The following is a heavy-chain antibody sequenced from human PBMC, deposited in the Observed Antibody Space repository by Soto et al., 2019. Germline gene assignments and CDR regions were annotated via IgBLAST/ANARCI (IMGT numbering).Heavy chain of an antibody. Sequence: QVQLVESGGGVVQPGRSLRLSCAASGFTFSGYGMHWVRQAPGKGLEWVAVVSYDGSDKYYADSVKGRFTISRDNSKNTLYLQVNSLRTEDTAVYHCAKSVVSPPYYYYGMDVWGQGTTVTVSS. V-gene: IGHV3-30*18. D-gene: IGHD2-2*01. CDR1: GFTFSGYG. CDR2: VSYDGSDK. CDR3: AKSVVSPPYYYYGMDV. J-gene: IGHJ6*02.